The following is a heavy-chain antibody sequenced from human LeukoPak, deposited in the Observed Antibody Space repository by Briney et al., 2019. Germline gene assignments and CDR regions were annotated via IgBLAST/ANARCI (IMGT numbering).Heavy chain of an antibody. CDR3: AREKSAYSGYASGLNWFDP. CDR1: GGSISSGGYY. J-gene: IGHJ5*02. V-gene: IGHV4-31*03. D-gene: IGHD5-12*01. Sequence: PSQTLSLTCTVSGGSISSGGYYWSWIRQHPGKGLEWIGYIYYSGSTYYNPSLKSRVSISVETSKKQFCLKLSSGTAADTAVYYCAREKSAYSGYASGLNWFDPWGQGTLVTVYS. CDR2: IYYSGST.